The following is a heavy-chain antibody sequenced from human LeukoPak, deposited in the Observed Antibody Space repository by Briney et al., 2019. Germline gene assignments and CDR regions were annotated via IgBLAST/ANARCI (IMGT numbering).Heavy chain of an antibody. CDR2: IYQSGST. D-gene: IGHD4-11*01. CDR1: GGSISSGDYS. CDR3: ARGGDYSNLDY. Sequence: PSETLSLTCAVSGGSISSGDYSWGWIRQPPGKGLERIGYIYQSGSTYYNPSLKSRVTISLDRSKNQFSLKLSSMTAADTAVYYCARGGDYSNLDYGGQGTLVTASS. V-gene: IGHV4-30-2*01. J-gene: IGHJ4*02.